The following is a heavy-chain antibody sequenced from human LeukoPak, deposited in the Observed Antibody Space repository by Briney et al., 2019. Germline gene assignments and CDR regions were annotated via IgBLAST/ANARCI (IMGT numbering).Heavy chain of an antibody. J-gene: IGHJ4*02. V-gene: IGHV4-59*05. Sequence: SETLSLTCTVSGGSISSYYWSWIRQPPGKGLEWIGSIYYSGSTYYNPSLKSRVTISVDTSKNQFSLKLSSVTAADTAVYYCATNAGGQLFDYWGQGTLVTVSS. CDR1: GGSISSYY. CDR3: ATNAGGQLFDY. CDR2: IYYSGST. D-gene: IGHD6-13*01.